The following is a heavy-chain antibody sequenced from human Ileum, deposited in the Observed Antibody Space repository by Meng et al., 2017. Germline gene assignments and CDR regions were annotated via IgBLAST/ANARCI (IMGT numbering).Heavy chain of an antibody. J-gene: IGHJ4*02. D-gene: IGHD6-13*01. CDR3: ARGPYSSSCFDN. CDR2: ISAYNGNT. Sequence: GESLKISCKASGYTFTGYGISWVRQAPGQGLEWMGWISAYNGNTNYAQKLQGRVTMTTDTSTSTAYMELRSLRSDDTAVYYCARGPYSSSCFDNWGQGTLVTVSS. V-gene: IGHV1-18*01. CDR1: GYTFTGYG.